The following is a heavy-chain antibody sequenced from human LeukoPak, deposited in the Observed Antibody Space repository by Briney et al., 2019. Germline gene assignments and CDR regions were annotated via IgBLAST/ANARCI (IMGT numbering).Heavy chain of an antibody. CDR3: TRDGTAPGLYFDL. D-gene: IGHD6-13*01. CDR1: GFTFSSYW. V-gene: IGHV3-74*01. J-gene: IGHJ4*01. CDR2: INSDGSST. Sequence: PGGSLRLSCAASGFTFSSYWMHWVRQAPGKGLVWVSRINSDGSSTSYADSVKGRFTISRDNAKNTLYLQMNSLRAEDTAVYYCTRDGTAPGLYFDLWGQGTLVTVSS.